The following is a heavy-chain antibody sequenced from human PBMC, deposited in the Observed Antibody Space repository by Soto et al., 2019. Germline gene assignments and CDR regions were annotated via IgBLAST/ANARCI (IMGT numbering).Heavy chain of an antibody. CDR1: GFTFSSYA. CDR2: ISSSSDTT. V-gene: IGHV3-23*01. D-gene: IGHD4-17*01. Sequence: AGGSLRLSCAASGFTFSSYAMSWVRQAPGRGLEWVSAISSSSDTTYYADSVKGRFTISRDNAKNSLYLQMNSLRAEDTAVYYCARDSPLCGTTACPLDYSGQGTLVTVSS. CDR3: ARDSPLCGTTACPLDY. J-gene: IGHJ4*02.